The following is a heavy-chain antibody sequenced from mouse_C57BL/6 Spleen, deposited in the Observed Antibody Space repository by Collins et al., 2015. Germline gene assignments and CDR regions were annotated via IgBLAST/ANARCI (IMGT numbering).Heavy chain of an antibody. CDR3: ARGVSGYWYFDV. CDR2: IDPYDSET. Sequence: QXQQPEAELVRPGASVKLSCKASGYTFTSHWMNWVKQRPEQGLEWIGRIDPYDSETHYNQKFKDKAILTVDKSSSTVNMQLSSLTSEDSAVYYCARGVSGYWYFDVWGAGTTVTVSS. CDR1: GYTFTSHW. J-gene: IGHJ1*01. V-gene: IGHV1-74*04. D-gene: IGHD1-3*01.